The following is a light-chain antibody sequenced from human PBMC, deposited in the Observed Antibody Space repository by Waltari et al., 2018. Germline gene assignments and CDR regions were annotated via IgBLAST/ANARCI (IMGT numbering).Light chain of an antibody. CDR3: QQSYSSLYT. CDR1: QRISNF. Sequence: DIQMTQSPSSLSASVGDRVTITCRASQRISNFLNWYQQKPGKAPKLLIYAASSLQRGVPSRFSASGSGTDFTLTISSLQPEDFATYFCQQSYSSLYTFGQGTKLEI. V-gene: IGKV1-39*01. CDR2: AAS. J-gene: IGKJ2*01.